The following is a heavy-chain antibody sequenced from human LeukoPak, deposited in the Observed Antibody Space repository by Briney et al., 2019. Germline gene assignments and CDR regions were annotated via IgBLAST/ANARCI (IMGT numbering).Heavy chain of an antibody. J-gene: IGHJ6*02. D-gene: IGHD4-11*01. V-gene: IGHV3-30*04. Sequence: PGRSLRLSCAASGFTFSSYAMHWVRQAPGKGLEWVAVISYDGSNKYYADSVKGRFTISRDNSKNTLYLQMNSLRAEDTAVYYCARDSWPWYSSYYYYYGMDVWGQGTTVTVSS. CDR2: ISYDGSNK. CDR1: GFTFSSYA. CDR3: ARDSWPWYSSYYYYYGMDV.